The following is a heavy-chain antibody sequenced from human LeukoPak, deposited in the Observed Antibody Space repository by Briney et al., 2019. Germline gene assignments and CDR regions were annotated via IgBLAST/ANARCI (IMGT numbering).Heavy chain of an antibody. V-gene: IGHV4-30-4*01. J-gene: IGHJ3*02. D-gene: IGHD3-10*01. CDR3: ARYRYYYGSGSYPISGSRAFDI. CDR1: GGSISSGDYY. CDR2: IYYSGST. Sequence: PSQTLSLTCTVSGGSISSGDYYWSWIRQPPGKGLEWIGYIYYSGSTYYNPSLKSRVTISVDTSKNQFSLKLSSVTAADTAVYYCARYRYYYGSGSYPISGSRAFDIWGQGTMVTVSS.